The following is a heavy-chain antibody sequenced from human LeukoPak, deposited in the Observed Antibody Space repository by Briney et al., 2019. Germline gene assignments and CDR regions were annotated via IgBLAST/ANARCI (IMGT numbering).Heavy chain of an antibody. V-gene: IGHV1-2*02. D-gene: IGHD4-11*01. CDR3: ARDFPFDYSNSLNWFDP. J-gene: IGHJ5*02. CDR1: GHTFTVYY. Sequence: GASVNVSCKASGHTFTVYYMHWVRQAPGQGLEWMGWINPNSGGTNYAQKFQGRVTITRDTSISTAYMELSRLRSDDTAVYYCARDFPFDYSNSLNWFDPWGQGTLVTVSS. CDR2: INPNSGGT.